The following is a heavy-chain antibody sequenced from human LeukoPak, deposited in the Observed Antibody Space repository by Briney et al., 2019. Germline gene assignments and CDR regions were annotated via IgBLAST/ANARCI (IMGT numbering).Heavy chain of an antibody. V-gene: IGHV3-53*01. D-gene: IGHD3-16*01. J-gene: IGHJ6*02. CDR2: IYSSGST. Sequence: GGSLRLSCAASGFTVSSNYMSWVRQAPGKGLEWVSVIYSSGSTYYTDSVKGRFTISRDNSKNTLYLQMNSLRAEDTAVYYCARVSSGLSMDVWGQGTTVTVSS. CDR3: ARVSSGLSMDV. CDR1: GFTVSSNY.